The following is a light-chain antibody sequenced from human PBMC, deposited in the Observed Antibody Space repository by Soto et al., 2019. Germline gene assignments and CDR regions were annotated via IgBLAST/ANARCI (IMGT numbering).Light chain of an antibody. V-gene: IGLV2-8*01. CDR3: SSYAGSNTWV. CDR2: EVS. J-gene: IGLJ1*01. CDR1: SSDVGGYNY. Sequence: QSVLTQPPSASGSPGQSVTISCTGTSSDVGGYNYVSWYQQHPGKAPKLMIYEVSKRPSGVPDRLSGSKSGNTASLTVSGLQAEDEADYYCSSYAGSNTWVFGTGTKVTV.